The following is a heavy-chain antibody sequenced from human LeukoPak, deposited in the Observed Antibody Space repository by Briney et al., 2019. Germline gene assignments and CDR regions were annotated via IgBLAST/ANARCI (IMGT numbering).Heavy chain of an antibody. V-gene: IGHV3-23*01. Sequence: GGSLRLFCVASGFTFSSYAIGWVRQAPGKGLEWVSAISGSGGSTPYADAVRGRFTISRDNRENTLYLQMNSLRAEDAAVYYCAKDPEAPKIRGLFDFWGQGTLVTVSP. CDR2: ISGSGGST. CDR3: AKDPEAPKIRGLFDF. CDR1: GFTFSSYA. D-gene: IGHD3-10*01. J-gene: IGHJ4*02.